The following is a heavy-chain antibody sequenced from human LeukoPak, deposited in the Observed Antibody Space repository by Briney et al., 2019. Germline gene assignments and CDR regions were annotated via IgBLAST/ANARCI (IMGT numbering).Heavy chain of an antibody. CDR3: ARASGIQLWSTFDY. J-gene: IGHJ4*02. Sequence: PSETLSLTCAVYGGSFSGYYWSWIRQPPGKGLEWVSGINWNGGSTGYADSVKGRFTISRDNAKNSLYLQMNSLRAEDTALYYCARASGIQLWSTFDYWGQGTLVTVSS. D-gene: IGHD5-18*01. V-gene: IGHV3-20*04. CDR1: GGSFSGYY. CDR2: INWNGGST.